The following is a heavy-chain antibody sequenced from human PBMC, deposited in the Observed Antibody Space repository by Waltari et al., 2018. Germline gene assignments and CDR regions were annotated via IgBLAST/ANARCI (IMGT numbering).Heavy chain of an antibody. CDR3: ARENGWSFDN. Sequence: EVQLVESGGVLVEHGRSVRLSWAASGFTFDYDWMSWVRQAPGKGREWVAKINQDGSDKSYVDSVKGRFTISRDNAEKSLYLQMSSLRAEDTAVYYCARENGWSFDNWGQGTLVTVSS. D-gene: IGHD6-19*01. CDR1: GFTFDYDW. CDR2: INQDGSDK. V-gene: IGHV3-7*01. J-gene: IGHJ4*02.